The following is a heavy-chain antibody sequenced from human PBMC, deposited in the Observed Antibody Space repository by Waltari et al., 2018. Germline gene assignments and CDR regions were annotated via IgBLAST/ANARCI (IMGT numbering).Heavy chain of an antibody. D-gene: IGHD6-13*01. CDR2: MNPNSGDT. V-gene: IGHV1-8*01. J-gene: IGHJ6*02. CDR3: ARGGIAAAGTRYYYAMDV. Sequence: QVQLVQSGAEVKKPGASVKVSCKASGSTFTSYDINWFRQATGQGLEWMGWMNPNSGDTAYEQKFQGRVTMTKNTSINTAYMELSSLRSEDTAVYYCARGGIAAAGTRYYYAMDVWGQGTTVIVSS. CDR1: GSTFTSYD.